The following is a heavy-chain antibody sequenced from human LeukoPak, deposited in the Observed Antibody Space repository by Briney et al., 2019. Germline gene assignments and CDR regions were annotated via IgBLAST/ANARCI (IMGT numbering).Heavy chain of an antibody. J-gene: IGHJ4*02. Sequence: GGSLRLSCTASGFTFGDYAMSWFRQAPGKGLEWVGFIRSKAYGGTTEYAASVKGRFTISRDDSKSIAYLQMNSLKTEDTAVYYCTSLGYSSSWYFLDYWGQGTLVTVSS. CDR2: IRSKAYGGTT. V-gene: IGHV3-49*03. D-gene: IGHD6-13*01. CDR3: TSLGYSSSWYFLDY. CDR1: GFTFGDYA.